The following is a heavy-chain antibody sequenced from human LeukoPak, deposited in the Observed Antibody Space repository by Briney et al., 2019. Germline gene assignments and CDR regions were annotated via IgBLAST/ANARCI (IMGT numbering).Heavy chain of an antibody. CDR2: VDTDGSGT. CDR1: GFTFSDYY. D-gene: IGHD6-19*01. CDR3: ARGGYSSGLDY. V-gene: IGHV3-74*01. Sequence: GGSLRLSCAASGFTFSDYYMSWIRQAPGKGLVWVSRVDTDGSGTIYADSVKGRFTVSRDNAKNTLYLQMISLRAEDTAVYYCARGGYSSGLDYWGQGILVTVSS. J-gene: IGHJ4*02.